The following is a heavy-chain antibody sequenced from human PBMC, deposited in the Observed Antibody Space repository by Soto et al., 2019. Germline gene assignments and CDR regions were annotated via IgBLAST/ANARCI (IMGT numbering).Heavy chain of an antibody. V-gene: IGHV1-3*01. D-gene: IGHD3-22*01. CDR2: INPGNGNT. CDR3: ARGGDFDSSNYLAY. Sequence: ASVKVSCKASGYTFTSYGVNWVRQAPGRGLEWMGWINPGNGNTKYSQQFQGRVIIDRDTSASTAYMELSSLRSEDTAVYYCARGGDFDSSNYLAYWGLGTLVTVSS. CDR1: GYTFTSYG. J-gene: IGHJ4*02.